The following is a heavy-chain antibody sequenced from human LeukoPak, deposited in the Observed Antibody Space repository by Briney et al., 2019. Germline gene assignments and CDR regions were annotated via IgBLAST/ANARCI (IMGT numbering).Heavy chain of an antibody. J-gene: IGHJ4*02. CDR2: ISYDGSNK. CDR1: GFTFSSYG. Sequence: GRSLRLSCAASGFTFSSYGMHCVRQAPGKGLEWVAVISYDGSNKYYADSVKGRFTISRDNSKNTLYLQMNSLRAEDTAVYYCTKFDYWGQGVLVTVSS. CDR3: TKFDY. V-gene: IGHV3-30*18.